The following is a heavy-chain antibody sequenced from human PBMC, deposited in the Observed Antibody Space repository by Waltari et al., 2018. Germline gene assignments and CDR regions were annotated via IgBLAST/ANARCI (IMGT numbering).Heavy chain of an antibody. D-gene: IGHD1-26*01. Sequence: QVQLVESGGGVVQPGRSLRLSCAASGFTFNTYAMHWVRQAPGKGLEWVAAISYDGSNKYYADSVKGRFTISRDNSKNTLYLQMNSLRTEDTAVYYCASDPLPYSGSSWPDSWGQGSLVTVSS. CDR3: ASDPLPYSGSSWPDS. CDR2: ISYDGSNK. J-gene: IGHJ4*02. CDR1: GFTFNTYA. V-gene: IGHV3-30-3*01.